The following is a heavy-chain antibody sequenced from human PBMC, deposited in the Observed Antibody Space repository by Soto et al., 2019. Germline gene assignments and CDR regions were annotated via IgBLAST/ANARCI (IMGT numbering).Heavy chain of an antibody. CDR2: IYSGGST. CDR1: GFTVSSNY. CDR3: ARGGRSGDPFDY. V-gene: IGHV3-53*04. J-gene: IGHJ4*02. Sequence: GESLKISCAASGFTVSSNYMSWVRQAPGKGLEWVSVIYSGGSTYYADSVKGRFTISRHNSKNTLYLQMNSLRAEDTAVYYCARGGRSGDPFDYWGQGTLVTVSS. D-gene: IGHD3-10*01.